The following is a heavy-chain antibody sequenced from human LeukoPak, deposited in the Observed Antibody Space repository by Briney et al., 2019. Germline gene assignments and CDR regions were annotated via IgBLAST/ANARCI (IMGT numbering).Heavy chain of an antibody. CDR1: GYTFTSYY. J-gene: IGHJ3*02. CDR3: TRGAGYNYDFWSGYDGDEAFDI. Sequence: GASVKVSCKASGYTFTSYYMHWVRQAPGQGLEWMGIINPSGGSTSSAQKFQDRVTMTRDMSTSTAYMELSSLKSEDTAVYYCTRGAGYNYDFWSGYDGDEAFDIWGQGTMVTVSS. CDR2: INPSGGST. D-gene: IGHD3-3*01. V-gene: IGHV1-46*01.